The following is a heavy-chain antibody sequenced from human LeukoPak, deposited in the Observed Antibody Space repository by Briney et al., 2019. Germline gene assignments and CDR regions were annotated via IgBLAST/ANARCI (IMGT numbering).Heavy chain of an antibody. Sequence: PGGSLRLSCAASGFTFSSHGINWVRQAPGKGLEWVSYISSSSSTIYYADSVKGRFTISRDNAKNSLYLQMNSLRAEDTAVYYCARDSERIAAAENFDYWGQGTLVTVSS. V-gene: IGHV3-48*01. D-gene: IGHD6-13*01. CDR3: ARDSERIAAAENFDY. CDR2: ISSSSSTI. J-gene: IGHJ4*02. CDR1: GFTFSSHG.